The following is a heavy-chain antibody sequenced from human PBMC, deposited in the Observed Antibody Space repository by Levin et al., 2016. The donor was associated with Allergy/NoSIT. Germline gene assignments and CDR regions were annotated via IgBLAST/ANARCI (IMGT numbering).Heavy chain of an antibody. J-gene: IGHJ6*02. CDR3: ARDNDYDSSYYYGMDV. CDR2: ISSSSSTI. V-gene: IGHV3-48*01. D-gene: IGHD3-22*01. Sequence: GESLKISCAASGFTFSSYSMNWVRQAPGKGLEWVSYISSSSSTIYYADSVKGRFTISRDNAKNSLYLQMNSLRAEDTAVYYCARDNDYDSSYYYGMDVWGQGTTVTVSS. CDR1: GFTFSSYS.